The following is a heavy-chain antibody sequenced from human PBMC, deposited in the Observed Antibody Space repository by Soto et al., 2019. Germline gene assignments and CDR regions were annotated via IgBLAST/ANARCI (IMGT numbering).Heavy chain of an antibody. D-gene: IGHD6-6*01. Sequence: KASETLSLTCTVSGDSISSSTYYWGWIRQPPGKGLEWIGCIYHTGTTYYNPSLKSRVTISVDTSKNQFSLKLSSVTAADTAVYYCARQYFSSSSMFDYWGQGTLVTVYS. J-gene: IGHJ4*02. CDR2: IYHTGTT. CDR3: ARQYFSSSSMFDY. CDR1: GDSISSSTYY. V-gene: IGHV4-39*01.